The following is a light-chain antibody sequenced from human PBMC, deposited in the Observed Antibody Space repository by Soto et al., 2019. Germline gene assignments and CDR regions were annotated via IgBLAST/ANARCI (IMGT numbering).Light chain of an antibody. CDR2: GAS. CDR1: QSVSNY. Sequence: EIVLTQSPGTLSLSPGERATLSCRASQSVSNYLGWYQQKPGQAPRLLIYGASSRATGIPDRFGGSGSGTDFILTFTPLEPEDFAVYYCQQYFYFPFTFGPGTRVDIK. V-gene: IGKV3-20*01. J-gene: IGKJ3*01. CDR3: QQYFYFPFT.